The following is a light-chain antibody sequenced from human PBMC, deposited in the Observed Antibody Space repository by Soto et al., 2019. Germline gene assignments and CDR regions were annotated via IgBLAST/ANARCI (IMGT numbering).Light chain of an antibody. Sequence: QSALTQPASVSGSPGQSITISCTGTSSDVGGYNYVSWYQQHPGKAPKLMIYDVSNRPSGVSNRFSGSKSGNTASLTIFGLQAEDEADYYCSSYTSSSTLSYVFGTGTKVTVL. CDR2: DVS. V-gene: IGLV2-14*01. CDR1: SSDVGGYNY. J-gene: IGLJ1*01. CDR3: SSYTSSSTLSYV.